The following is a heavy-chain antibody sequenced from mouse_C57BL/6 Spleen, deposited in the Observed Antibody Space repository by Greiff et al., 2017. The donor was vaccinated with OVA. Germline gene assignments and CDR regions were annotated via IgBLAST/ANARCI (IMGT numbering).Heavy chain of an antibody. J-gene: IGHJ1*03. CDR1: GFTFSSYA. Sequence: EVQLVESGGGLVKPGGSLKLSCAASGFTFSSYAMSWVRQTPEKRLEWVATISDGGSYTYYPDNVKGRFTISRDNAKNNLYLQMSHLKSEDTAMYYCARDNYGSSYRWYFDVWGTGTTVTVSS. D-gene: IGHD1-1*01. CDR2: ISDGGSYT. CDR3: ARDNYGSSYRWYFDV. V-gene: IGHV5-4*01.